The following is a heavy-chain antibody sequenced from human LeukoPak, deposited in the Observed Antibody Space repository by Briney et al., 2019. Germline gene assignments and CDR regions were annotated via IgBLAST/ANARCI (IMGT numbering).Heavy chain of an antibody. CDR1: GYTFTSYD. V-gene: IGHV1-2*02. D-gene: IGHD3-22*01. J-gene: IGHJ4*02. CDR2: INPNSGGT. Sequence: ASVKVSCKASGYTFTSYDINWVRQAPGQGPEWMGWINPNSGGTNYAQKFQGRVTMTRDTSISTAYMELSRLRSDDTAVYYCARGYYDSGDYWGQGTLVTVSS. CDR3: ARGYYDSGDY.